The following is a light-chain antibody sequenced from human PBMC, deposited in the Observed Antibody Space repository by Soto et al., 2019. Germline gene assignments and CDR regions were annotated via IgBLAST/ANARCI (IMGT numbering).Light chain of an antibody. CDR1: SGSIARNY. V-gene: IGLV1-51*01. Sequence: LTQPHSVSESPGKTVTISCTGNSGSIARNYVQWYQQLPGTAPKLLIYDNNKRPSGIPDRFSGSKSGTSATLGITGLQTGDEADYYCGTWDSSLSVGVFGGGTQLTVL. J-gene: IGLJ7*01. CDR2: DNN. CDR3: GTWDSSLSVGV.